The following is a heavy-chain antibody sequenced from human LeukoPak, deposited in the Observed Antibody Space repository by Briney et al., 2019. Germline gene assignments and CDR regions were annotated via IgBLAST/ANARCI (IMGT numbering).Heavy chain of an antibody. Sequence: PSETLSLTCTVSGGSIITRSYYWGWLRQPPGKGLEWIGSIFYSGSTYYNPSLKSRFTISVDTSKNQFSLKLSSVTAADTAVYYCAREGYDFWSGTAFFDPWGQGTLVTVSS. D-gene: IGHD3-3*01. CDR2: IFYSGST. V-gene: IGHV4-39*02. J-gene: IGHJ5*02. CDR1: GGSIITRSYY. CDR3: AREGYDFWSGTAFFDP.